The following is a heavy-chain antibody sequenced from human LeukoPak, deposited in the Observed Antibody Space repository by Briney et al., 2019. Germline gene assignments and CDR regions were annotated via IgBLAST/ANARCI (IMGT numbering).Heavy chain of an antibody. CDR1: GYTFTSYD. D-gene: IGHD2-15*01. CDR3: ARGYCSGGSCYTGYYYYYYMDV. Sequence: ASVKVSCKASGYTFTSYDINWVRQATGQGLEWMGWMNPNSGNTGYAQKFQGRVTMTRSTSISTAYMELSSLRSEDTAVYYCARGYCSGGSCYTGYYYYYYMDVWGKGTTVTISS. CDR2: MNPNSGNT. J-gene: IGHJ6*03. V-gene: IGHV1-8*01.